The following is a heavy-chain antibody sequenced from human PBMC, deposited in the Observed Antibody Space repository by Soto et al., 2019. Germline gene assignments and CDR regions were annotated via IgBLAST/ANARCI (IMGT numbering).Heavy chain of an antibody. CDR3: ASNMVFGEYGMDV. Sequence: GGSLRLSCAASGFTFSSYAMSWVRQAPGKGLEWVSAISGSAGSIYYADSVKGRFTISRDNSKNTLYLRMSSLRADDTAVYYCASNMVFGEYGMDVWGQGTTVTVSS. CDR2: ISGSAGSI. V-gene: IGHV3-23*01. CDR1: GFTFSSYA. D-gene: IGHD3-10*02. J-gene: IGHJ6*02.